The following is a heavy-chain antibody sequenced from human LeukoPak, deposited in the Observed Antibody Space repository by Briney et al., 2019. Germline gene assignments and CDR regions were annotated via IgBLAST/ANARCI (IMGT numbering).Heavy chain of an antibody. CDR2: IYYSGST. Sequence: SETLSLTCTVSGGSISSSSHYWGWIRQPPGKGLEWTGSIYYSGSTYYNPSLKSRVTISVDTSKNQFSLKLSSVTAADTAVYYCARDGIWGQGTLVTVSS. V-gene: IGHV4-39*07. CDR1: GGSISSSSHY. CDR3: ARDGI. J-gene: IGHJ4*02.